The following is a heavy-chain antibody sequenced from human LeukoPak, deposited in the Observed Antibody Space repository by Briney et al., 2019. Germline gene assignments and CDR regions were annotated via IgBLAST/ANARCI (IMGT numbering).Heavy chain of an antibody. CDR2: INAYNGST. J-gene: IGHJ6*02. CDR1: EYSFTSYG. CDR3: ARDRTSNVAVTEYHYYAMDV. V-gene: IGHV1-18*01. D-gene: IGHD6-19*01. Sequence: ASVKVSCKASEYSFTSYGMHWVRQAPGQGLEWMGWINAYNGSTKYAQKLQGRVTMTTDTSTGTAYMELRSLRPDDTAVYYCARDRTSNVAVTEYHYYAMDVWGQGTTVTVSS.